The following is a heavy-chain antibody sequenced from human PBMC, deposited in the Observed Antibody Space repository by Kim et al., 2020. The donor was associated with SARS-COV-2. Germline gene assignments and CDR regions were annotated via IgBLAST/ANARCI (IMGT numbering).Heavy chain of an antibody. V-gene: IGHV3-48*03. J-gene: IGHJ4*02. D-gene: IGHD2-15*01. CDR1: GFTFSSYE. CDR3: VRDRLGVVSTDLDY. CDR2: IYTSAAFT. Sequence: GGSLRLSCVASGFTFSSYEMNWVRQAPGKGLEWVSYIYTSAAFTYYADSVKGRFTVSRNNAKNSLFLQMNRLRAEDTAIYYCVRDRLGVVSTDLDYWGQGTLVTVSS.